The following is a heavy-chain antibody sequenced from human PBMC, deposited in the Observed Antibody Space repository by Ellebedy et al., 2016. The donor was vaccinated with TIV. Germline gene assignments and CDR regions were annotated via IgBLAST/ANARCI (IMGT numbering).Heavy chain of an antibody. D-gene: IGHD4-17*01. CDR2: IIPIFGTA. J-gene: IGHJ4*02. V-gene: IGHV1-69*13. CDR1: GGTFSSYA. CDR3: ATLTYDYGDYVLDY. Sequence: SVKVSCXASGGTFSSYAISWVRQAPGQGLEWMGGIIPIFGTANYAQKFQGRVTITADESTSTAYMELSSLRSEDTAVYYCATLTYDYGDYVLDYWGQGTLVTVSS.